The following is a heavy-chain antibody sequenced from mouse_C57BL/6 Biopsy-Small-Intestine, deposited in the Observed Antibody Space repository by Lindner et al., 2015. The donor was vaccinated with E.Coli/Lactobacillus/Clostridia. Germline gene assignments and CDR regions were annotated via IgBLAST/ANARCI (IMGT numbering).Heavy chain of an antibody. Sequence: VQLQESGAELVRPGTSVKMSCKASGYTFTNYWIGWAKQRPGHGLEWIGDIYPGGGYTNYNEKFKGKATLTADKSSRTAYMQFSSLTSEDFAIYYCARSLYDYFDYWGQGTTLTVSS. V-gene: IGHV1-63*01. CDR3: ARSLYDYFDY. CDR1: GYTFTNYW. CDR2: IYPGGGYT. J-gene: IGHJ2*01. D-gene: IGHD2-3*01.